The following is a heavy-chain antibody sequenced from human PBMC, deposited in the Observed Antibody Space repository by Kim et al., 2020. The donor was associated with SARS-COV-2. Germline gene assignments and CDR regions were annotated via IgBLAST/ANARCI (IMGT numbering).Heavy chain of an antibody. CDR3: ARTVLWELRGFDY. Sequence: TYAQGFTGRFGFSLDTSVSTAYLQISSLKAEDTAVYYCARTVLWELRGFDYWGQGTLVTVSS. V-gene: IGHV7-4-1*02. J-gene: IGHJ4*02. D-gene: IGHD1-26*01.